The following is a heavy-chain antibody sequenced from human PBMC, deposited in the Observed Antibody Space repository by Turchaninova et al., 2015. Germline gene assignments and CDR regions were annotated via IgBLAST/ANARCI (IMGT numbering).Heavy chain of an antibody. J-gene: IGHJ5*02. CDR3: ARKGKNVRQEHWFDP. D-gene: IGHD2/OR15-2a*01. CDR1: GYSFFSYW. V-gene: IGHV5-51*01. CDR2: IYPDDSDT. Sequence: EVQLVQSGAEVKKPGGSLKISGKGSGYSFFSYWIAWVRQIPGKGLEWMGIIYPDDSDTRYSPSFQGQVTISADRSINTAYLQWSSLKASDTAMYYCARKGKNVRQEHWFDPWGQGTLVTVSS.